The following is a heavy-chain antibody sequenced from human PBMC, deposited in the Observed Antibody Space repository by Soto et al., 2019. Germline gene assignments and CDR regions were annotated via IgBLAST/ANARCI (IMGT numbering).Heavy chain of an antibody. CDR2: IFYSGST. V-gene: IGHV4-61*01. Sequence: PSETLSLTCTVSGDSVSSGTYFWSWIRQPPGKGLEWIGYIFYSGSTKYNPSLRSRVTISVDESKNQFSLTLTSVTAADTAVYYCARGYGRNFDYWGQGTLVTVSS. D-gene: IGHD5-18*01. J-gene: IGHJ4*02. CDR3: ARGYGRNFDY. CDR1: GDSVSSGTYF.